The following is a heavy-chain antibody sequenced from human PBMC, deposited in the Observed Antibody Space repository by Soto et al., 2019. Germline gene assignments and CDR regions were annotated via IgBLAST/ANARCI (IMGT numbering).Heavy chain of an antibody. V-gene: IGHV3-48*04. CDR3: ARASPRGRYFDWLIFPLGH. J-gene: IGHJ4*02. CDR2: IAGRTK. CDR1: GFIFSAYS. Sequence: GGSLRLSCAASGFIFSAYSMNWVRQTPGKGLEWIAHIAGRTKDYVDSVKGRFTISRDTAKSSVYLQMNSLRAEDTALYFCARASPRGRYFDWLIFPLGHWGQGTLVTVSS. D-gene: IGHD3-9*01.